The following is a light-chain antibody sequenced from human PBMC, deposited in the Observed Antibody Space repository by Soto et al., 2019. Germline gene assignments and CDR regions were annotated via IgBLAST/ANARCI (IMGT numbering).Light chain of an antibody. CDR3: QQSRT. CDR1: QSISSW. CDR2: DAS. J-gene: IGKJ2*01. Sequence: DIQMTQSPSTLSASVGDRVTITCRASQSISSWLAWYQQKPGKAPKLLIYDASSLESGVPSRFSGSGSGTEFTLTISSLQPDDFATYSCQQSRTFGQGTKLEIK. V-gene: IGKV1-5*01.